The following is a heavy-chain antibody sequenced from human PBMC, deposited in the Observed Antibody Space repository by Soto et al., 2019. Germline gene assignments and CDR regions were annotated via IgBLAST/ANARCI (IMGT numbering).Heavy chain of an antibody. J-gene: IGHJ4*02. CDR2: IKPDGSDK. V-gene: IGHV3-7*01. CDR3: ARGGRADF. CDR1: GVTISGYW. Sequence: EEQLVESGGGLVQPGGSLRLSCVVSGVTISGYWMSWVRQVPEKGLEWVANIKPDGSDKNYVDSVKGRFTISRDNAKNSLYLEMNSLRVEDTAIYFCARGGRADFWGQGTPVTVSS.